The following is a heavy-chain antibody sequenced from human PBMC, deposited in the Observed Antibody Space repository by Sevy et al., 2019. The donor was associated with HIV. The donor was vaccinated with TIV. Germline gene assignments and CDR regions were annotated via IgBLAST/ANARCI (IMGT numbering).Heavy chain of an antibody. D-gene: IGHD6-6*01. V-gene: IGHV4-4*07. CDR1: GGSISSYY. CDR3: ARVSTPPPCIAAWYYFDY. CDR2: IYTSGST. Sequence: SETLSLTCTVSGGSISSYYWSWIRQPAGKGLEWIGRIYTSGSTNYNPSLKSRVTMSVDTSKNQFSLKLSSVTAADTAVYYCARVSTPPPCIAAWYYFDYWGQGTLVTVSS. J-gene: IGHJ4*02.